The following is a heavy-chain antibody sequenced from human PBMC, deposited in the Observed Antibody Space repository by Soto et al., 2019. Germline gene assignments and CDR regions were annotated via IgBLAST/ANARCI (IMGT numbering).Heavy chain of an antibody. Sequence: GWSLRLSCASSVFTFIDYYMSWIRQAPGKGLEYISYISSSSGSTNYADSVKGRFTISRDNAKNSLYLQMSSLRAEDTAVYYCARDRGGYDRLYYYHGMDVWGQGTTVTV. CDR2: ISSSSGST. CDR1: VFTFIDYY. V-gene: IGHV3-11*06. J-gene: IGHJ6*02. D-gene: IGHD5-12*01. CDR3: ARDRGGYDRLYYYHGMDV.